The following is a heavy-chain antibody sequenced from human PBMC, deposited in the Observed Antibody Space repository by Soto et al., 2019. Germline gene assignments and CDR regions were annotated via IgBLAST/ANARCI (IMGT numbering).Heavy chain of an antibody. Sequence: QVQLVESGGGVVQPGRSLRLSCEASGFTFSSFGMHWVRQAPGKGLEWVAVISFDGSNKYYADSVKGRFTISRDNSKNTLSLQMNSLKAEDTAVYYCAKDTSKYSNNWPAYYGLDVWGQGTTVTVSS. J-gene: IGHJ6*02. V-gene: IGHV3-30*18. CDR1: GFTFSSFG. CDR3: AKDTSKYSNNWPAYYGLDV. CDR2: ISFDGSNK. D-gene: IGHD1-1*01.